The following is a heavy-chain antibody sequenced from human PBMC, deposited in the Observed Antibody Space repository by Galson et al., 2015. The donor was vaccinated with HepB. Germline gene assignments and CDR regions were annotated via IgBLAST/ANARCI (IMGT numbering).Heavy chain of an antibody. D-gene: IGHD3-3*01. CDR1: GGSISLYH. CDR3: ARYSWSGLDS. Sequence: LSLTCAVSGGSISLYHWSWVRQPAETKLEWVGRIYSSGSTDYNPSFESRVTMSVDESKNQFSLKLRAVTAADTAVYYCARYSWSGLDSWGLGALVTVSS. V-gene: IGHV4-59*10. J-gene: IGHJ4*02. CDR2: IYSSGST.